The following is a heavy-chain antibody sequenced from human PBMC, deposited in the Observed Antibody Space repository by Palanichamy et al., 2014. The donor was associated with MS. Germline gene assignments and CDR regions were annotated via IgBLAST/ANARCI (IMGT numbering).Heavy chain of an antibody. V-gene: IGHV3-7*04. J-gene: IGHJ3*01. CDR3: ARGGSIGGYCPH. CDR2: IKQDGSQK. D-gene: IGHD3-22*01. CDR1: GFTFSSYW. Sequence: EVQLVESWGRAWSSLGGPVRLCCAASGFTFSSYWMTWVRQAPGKGLEWVANIKQDGSQKNYVDSVKGRFTISRDDAKNSLYLQMNSLRAEDTAVYYCARGGSIGGYCPHWGQGTVVTVSS.